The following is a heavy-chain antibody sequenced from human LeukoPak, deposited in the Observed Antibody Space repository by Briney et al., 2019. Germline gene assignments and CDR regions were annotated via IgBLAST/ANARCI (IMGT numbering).Heavy chain of an antibody. CDR1: GYTFTAFY. J-gene: IGHJ4*02. V-gene: IGHV1-2*06. Sequence: ASVKVSCKASGYTFTAFYMHWVRQAPGQGLEWMGRINPNSGGTKYAQKFQGRVTMTTDTSINTANLELSRLRSDDTAVYYCARGYSSSWLDYWGQGTLVTVSS. D-gene: IGHD6-13*01. CDR2: INPNSGGT. CDR3: ARGYSSSWLDY.